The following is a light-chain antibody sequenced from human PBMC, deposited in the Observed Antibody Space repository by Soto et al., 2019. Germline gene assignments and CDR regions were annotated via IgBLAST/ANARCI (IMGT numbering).Light chain of an antibody. CDR3: QQCYSFPYT. CDR1: QSISNY. CDR2: DAS. Sequence: DIQMTQSPSSLSASVGDRVTITCRASQSISNYLNWYQQRPGKAPNLLIYDASSLQSGVPTRFSGSGSGTYFTLTIRSLQPEDFASYCCQQCYSFPYTFVQGTKLEIK. V-gene: IGKV1-39*01. J-gene: IGKJ2*01.